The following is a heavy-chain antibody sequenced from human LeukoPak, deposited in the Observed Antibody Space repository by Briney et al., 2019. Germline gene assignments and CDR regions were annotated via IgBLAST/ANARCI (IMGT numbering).Heavy chain of an antibody. CDR3: AKQLGYCSDGSCYFPY. D-gene: IGHD2-15*01. CDR1: GFTFSSSA. CDR2: ISNDGGYT. J-gene: IGHJ4*02. Sequence: GGSLRLSCEASGFTFSSSAMSWVRQAPGKGLEWVSAISNDGGYTYYADSVQGRFTISRDNSKSTLCLQMNSLRAEDTAVYYCAKQLGYCSDGSCYFPYWGQGTLVTVSS. V-gene: IGHV3-23*01.